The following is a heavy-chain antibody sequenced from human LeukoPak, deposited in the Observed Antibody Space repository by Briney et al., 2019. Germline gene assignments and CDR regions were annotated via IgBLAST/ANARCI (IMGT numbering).Heavy chain of an antibody. V-gene: IGHV1-8*01. CDR1: GYTFTSYD. D-gene: IGHD6-6*01. CDR2: MNPNSGNT. Sequence: ASVKVSCKASGYTFTSYDISWVRQATGQGLEWMGWMNPNSGNTGYAQKFQGRVTMTRNTSISTAYMELSSLRSEDTAVYYCAGWDSRHYYYYGMDVWGQGTTVTVSS. CDR3: AGWDSRHYYYYGMDV. J-gene: IGHJ6*02.